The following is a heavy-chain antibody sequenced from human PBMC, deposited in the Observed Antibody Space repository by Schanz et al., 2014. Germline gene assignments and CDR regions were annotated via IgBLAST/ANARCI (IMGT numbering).Heavy chain of an antibody. D-gene: IGHD3-10*01. J-gene: IGHJ4*02. Sequence: QLQLQESGPGLVKPSETLSLTCTVSGGSVTDNNCYWVWIRQPPGKGLEWIGSISYTGSTYYNPPLKLRATISADGSKNHFSPKLTSVTAADTAAYYCARLVHFYGSDRIDYWGQETLVVVSS. CDR1: GGSVTDNNCY. CDR2: ISYTGST. CDR3: ARLVHFYGSDRIDY. V-gene: IGHV4-39*02.